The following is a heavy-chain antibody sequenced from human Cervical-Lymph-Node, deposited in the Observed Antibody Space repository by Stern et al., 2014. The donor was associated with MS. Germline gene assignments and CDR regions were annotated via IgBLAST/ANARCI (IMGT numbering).Heavy chain of an antibody. V-gene: IGHV1-46*01. Sequence: QVQLVQSGAEVKEPGASVKVSCTASGYTFTDYNIQRVRQAPGPGLEWMGMISPDGGRTAYAPKFRGRVTMTRDKSTATVYMELNSLRSEDTAVYFCARVAPTVGAAYWGQGTLVTVSS. CDR2: ISPDGGRT. J-gene: IGHJ4*02. D-gene: IGHD1-26*01. CDR1: GYTFTDYN. CDR3: ARVAPTVGAAY.